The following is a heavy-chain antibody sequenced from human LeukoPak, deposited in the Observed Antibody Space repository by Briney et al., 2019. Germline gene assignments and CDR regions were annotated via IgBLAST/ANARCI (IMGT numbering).Heavy chain of an antibody. Sequence: PGGSLRLSCAASGFGFSTSWMHWVRQAPGKGLVWVARINGDGSTTNYADSVQGRFTISRDTAKNTLFLQMNSLGAEDTAVYYCTGTGTHSYWGQGTLVTVSS. CDR3: TGTGTHSY. J-gene: IGHJ4*02. CDR1: GFGFSTSW. CDR2: INGDGSTT. V-gene: IGHV3-74*01. D-gene: IGHD3-10*01.